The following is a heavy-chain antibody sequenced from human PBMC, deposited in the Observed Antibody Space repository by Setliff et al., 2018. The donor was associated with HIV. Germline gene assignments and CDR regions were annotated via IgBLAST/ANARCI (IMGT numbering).Heavy chain of an antibody. Sequence: TLSLTCTVSGGSISSTSYYWGWIRQPPGTGLEWIGSISSSGSTYYNPSLKSRVTISVDTSKNQFSLKLSSVTAADTAVYYCARGGSRGSWYWDYWGQGTLVTVSS. V-gene: IGHV4-39*07. CDR3: ARGGSRGSWYWDY. CDR2: ISSSGST. D-gene: IGHD6-13*01. J-gene: IGHJ4*02. CDR1: GGSISSTSYY.